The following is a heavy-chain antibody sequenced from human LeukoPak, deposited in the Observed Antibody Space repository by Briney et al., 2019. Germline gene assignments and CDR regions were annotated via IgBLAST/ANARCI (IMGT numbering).Heavy chain of an antibody. CDR2: IKQDGSEK. CDR3: ARDPRNVVAGGYGMDV. Sequence: GGSLRLSCAASGFTFSSYWMSWVRQAPGKGLEWVANIKQDGSEKYYVDSVKGRFTISRDNAKNSLYLQMNSLRAEDTAVYYCARDPRNVVAGGYGMDVWGQGTTVTASS. J-gene: IGHJ6*02. CDR1: GFTFSSYW. D-gene: IGHD2-15*01. V-gene: IGHV3-7*01.